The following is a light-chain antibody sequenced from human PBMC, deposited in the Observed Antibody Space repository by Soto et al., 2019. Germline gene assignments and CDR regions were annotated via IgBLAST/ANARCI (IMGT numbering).Light chain of an antibody. V-gene: IGKV3-11*01. Sequence: PGDSATLSCRASQGVSSYLAWYQQQPGQAPRLLIYDASNRATGIPARFSGSGSGTDFTLTISSLEPEDFAVYYCQQRSNRITFGQGTRLEIK. J-gene: IGKJ5*01. CDR1: QGVSSY. CDR2: DAS. CDR3: QQRSNRIT.